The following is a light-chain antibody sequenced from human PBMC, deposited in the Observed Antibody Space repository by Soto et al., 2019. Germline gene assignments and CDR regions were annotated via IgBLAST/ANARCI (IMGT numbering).Light chain of an antibody. Sequence: QSVLTQPASVSGSPGQSITISCTGTSSDVGSYNLVSWYQQHPGKAPKLMIYEGSTRPSGVSNRFSGSKSGNTASLTISGLQAEDEADYYCCSYAGGSTYVFGTGTKVTVL. CDR3: CSYAGGSTYV. CDR1: SSDVGSYNL. CDR2: EGS. J-gene: IGLJ1*01. V-gene: IGLV2-23*01.